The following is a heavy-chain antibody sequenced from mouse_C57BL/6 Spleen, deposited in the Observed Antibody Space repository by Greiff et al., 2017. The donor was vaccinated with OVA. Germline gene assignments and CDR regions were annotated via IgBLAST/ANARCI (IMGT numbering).Heavy chain of an antibody. CDR3: ARGRGYDYFDY. CDR2: ISDGGSYT. CDR1: GFTFSSYA. D-gene: IGHD2-3*01. J-gene: IGHJ2*01. Sequence: EVNVVESGGGLVKPGGSLKLSCAASGFTFSSYAMSWVRQTPEKRLEWVATISDGGSYTYYPDNVKGRFTISRDNAKNNLYLQMSHLKSEDTAMYYCARGRGYDYFDYWGQGTTLTVSS. V-gene: IGHV5-4*03.